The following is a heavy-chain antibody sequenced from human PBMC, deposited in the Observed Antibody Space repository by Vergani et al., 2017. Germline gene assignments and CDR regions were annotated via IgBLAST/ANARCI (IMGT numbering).Heavy chain of an antibody. V-gene: IGHV1-69*01. Sequence: QVQLVQSGAEVKKPGSSVKVSCKASGGTFSSYAISWVRQAPGQGLEWMGGIIPIFGTANYAQKFQGRVPITADESTSTAYMELSSLRSEDTAVYYCARFNLGYCSSTSCPNYYYYGMDVWGQGTTVTVSS. D-gene: IGHD2-2*01. CDR3: ARFNLGYCSSTSCPNYYYYGMDV. J-gene: IGHJ6*02. CDR2: IIPIFGTA. CDR1: GGTFSSYA.